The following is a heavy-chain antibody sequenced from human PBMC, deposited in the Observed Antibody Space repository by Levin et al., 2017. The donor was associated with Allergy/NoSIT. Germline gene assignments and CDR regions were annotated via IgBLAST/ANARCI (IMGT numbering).Heavy chain of an antibody. CDR3: AGMNRNILQAFGI. V-gene: IGHV3-48*02. Sequence: PGGSLRLSCVASGVAFSSYSMNWVRQAPGKGLEWISYISSSSSSIDYADSVKGRFTISRNNEKNLLFLQMNSRRDEAAAGYLCAGMNRNILQAFGIWGQGTMVTVSS. D-gene: IGHD1-14*01. CDR2: ISSSSSSI. CDR1: GVAFSSYS. J-gene: IGHJ3*02.